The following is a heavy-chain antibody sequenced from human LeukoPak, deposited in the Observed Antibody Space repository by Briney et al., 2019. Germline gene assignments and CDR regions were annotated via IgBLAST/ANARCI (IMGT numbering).Heavy chain of an antibody. CDR2: ISYDGTDK. J-gene: IGHJ4*02. Sequence: PGGSLRLSCAASGFTFSSYAMHWDRQAPGKGLEWVAVISYDGTDKYYADSVKGRFTISRDNAENSVFLQMTSLRPEDTAVYYCARVEYHQDGIGYNRFDNWGQGALVTVSS. CDR3: ARVEYHQDGIGYNRFDN. D-gene: IGHD5-24*01. V-gene: IGHV3-30*04. CDR1: GFTFSSYA.